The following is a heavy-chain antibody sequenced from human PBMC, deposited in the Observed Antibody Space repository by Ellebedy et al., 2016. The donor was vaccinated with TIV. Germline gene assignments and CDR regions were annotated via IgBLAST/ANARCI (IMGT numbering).Heavy chain of an antibody. CDR3: AKGGDSSGYYYVWT. CDR2: ISGSGGST. Sequence: GESLKISCAASGFTFSSYAMSWVRQAPGKGLEWVSAISGSGGSTYYADSVKGRFTISRDNSKNTLYLQMNSLRAEDTAVYYCAKGGDSSGYYYVWTWGQGTLVTVSS. D-gene: IGHD3-22*01. V-gene: IGHV3-23*01. CDR1: GFTFSSYA. J-gene: IGHJ4*02.